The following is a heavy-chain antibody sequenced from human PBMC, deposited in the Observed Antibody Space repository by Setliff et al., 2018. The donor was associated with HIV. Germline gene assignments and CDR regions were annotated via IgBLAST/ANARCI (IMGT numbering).Heavy chain of an antibody. J-gene: IGHJ3*02. CDR2: IVPILGIA. D-gene: IGHD2-2*01. CDR3: ATQRDIVMVPGQGGFDI. Sequence: GASVKVSCKASGGTFTNSAIGWVRQAPGQGLEWMGAIVPILGIANSAQKFQGRVTITTDESTNTAYMELRSLRSDDTAMYYCATQRDIVMVPGQGGFDIWAQGTMVTVSS. CDR1: GGTFTNSA. V-gene: IGHV1-69*10.